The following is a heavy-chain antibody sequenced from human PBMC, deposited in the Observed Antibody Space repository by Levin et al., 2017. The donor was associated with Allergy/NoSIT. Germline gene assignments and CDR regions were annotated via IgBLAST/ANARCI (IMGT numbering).Heavy chain of an antibody. J-gene: IGHJ4*02. CDR3: ARAVIMITFGGVIETRSFDY. CDR1: GGSISSGGYY. CDR2: IYYSGST. V-gene: IGHV4-31*03. D-gene: IGHD3-16*02. Sequence: SSETLSLTCTVSGGSISSGGYYWSWIRQHPGKGLEWIGYIYYSGSTYYNPSLKSRVTISVDTSKNQFSLKLSSVTAADTAVYYCARAVIMITFGGVIETRSFDYWGQGTLVTVSS.